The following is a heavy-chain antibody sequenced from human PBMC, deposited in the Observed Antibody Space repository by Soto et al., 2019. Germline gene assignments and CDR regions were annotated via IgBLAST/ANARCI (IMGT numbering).Heavy chain of an antibody. J-gene: IGHJ4*02. Sequence: EVQLVESGGGLVQPGGSLRLSCAASGFTFSSYSMNWVRQAPGKGLEWVSYISSSSSTIYYADSVKGRFTISRDNAKNSLYLHMNSLRDEDTAVYYCARDSYYDSSGYQGAWGQGTLVTVSS. CDR1: GFTFSSYS. CDR3: ARDSYYDSSGYQGA. CDR2: ISSSSSTI. V-gene: IGHV3-48*02. D-gene: IGHD3-22*01.